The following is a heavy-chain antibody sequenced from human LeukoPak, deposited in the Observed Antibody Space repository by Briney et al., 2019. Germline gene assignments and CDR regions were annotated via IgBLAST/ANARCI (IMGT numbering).Heavy chain of an antibody. D-gene: IGHD4-17*01. J-gene: IGHJ4*02. Sequence: EASVKVSCKASGYTFTSYDINWVRQATGQGLEWMGWLNVKSGNTGYAQKFQDRVTITRSTSISTAYMELSSIKSEDTAVYYCAKVGDDYGDYFHFWGQGTLVTVSS. V-gene: IGHV1-8*03. CDR3: AKVGDDYGDYFHF. CDR1: GYTFTSYD. CDR2: LNVKSGNT.